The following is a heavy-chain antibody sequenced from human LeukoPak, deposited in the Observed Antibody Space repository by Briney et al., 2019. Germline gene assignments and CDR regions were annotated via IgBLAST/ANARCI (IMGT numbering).Heavy chain of an antibody. CDR1: GFTFSNYG. V-gene: IGHV3-7*03. CDR2: IKQDGSEK. D-gene: IGHD1-7*01. J-gene: IGHJ3*02. CDR3: AKHWNYGLNDAFDI. Sequence: GGSLRLSRAASGFTFSNYGMIWVRQAPGQGLEWVASIKQDGSEKQYVGSVRGRFTISRDNAKNVLDLQMNSLRAEDTAVYYCAKHWNYGLNDAFDIWGQGTMVTVSS.